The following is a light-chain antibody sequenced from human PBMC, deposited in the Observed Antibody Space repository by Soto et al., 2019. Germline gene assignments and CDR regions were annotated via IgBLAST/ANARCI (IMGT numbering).Light chain of an antibody. Sequence: DIQMTQSPSSLSASVGDRVTISCRASPSISSYLNWYQQKPGKAPKLLIYAASSLQSGVPSRFTGSGSGTDFTLTISSLQPDDFATYYCQQSYSSPFTFGPGTKVHIK. J-gene: IGKJ3*01. CDR2: AAS. CDR3: QQSYSSPFT. V-gene: IGKV1-39*01. CDR1: PSISSY.